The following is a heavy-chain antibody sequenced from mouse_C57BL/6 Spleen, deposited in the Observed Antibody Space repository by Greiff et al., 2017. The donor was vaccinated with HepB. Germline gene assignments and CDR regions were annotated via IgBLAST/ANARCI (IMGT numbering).Heavy chain of an antibody. V-gene: IGHV1-18*01. Sequence: EVKLQQSGPELVKPGASVKIPCKASGYTFTDYNMDWVKQSHGKSLEWIGDINPNNGGTIYNQKFKGKATLTVDKSSSTAYMELRILTSEDTAVYYCARSLWAMDYWGQGTSVTVSS. D-gene: IGHD1-1*02. CDR2: INPNNGGT. CDR1: GYTFTDYN. J-gene: IGHJ4*01. CDR3: ARSLWAMDY.